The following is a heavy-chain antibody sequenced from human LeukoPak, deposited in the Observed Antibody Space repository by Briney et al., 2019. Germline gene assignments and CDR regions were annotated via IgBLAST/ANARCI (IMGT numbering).Heavy chain of an antibody. CDR3: ARGKGIAARLTSLWFDP. D-gene: IGHD6-6*01. V-gene: IGHV1-18*01. CDR1: GYTFTSYG. CDR2: ISAYNGNT. Sequence: ASVKVSCKASGYTFTSYGISWVRRAPGQGLEWMGWISAYNGNTNYAQKLQGRVTMTTDTSTSTAYMELRSLRSDDTAVYYCARGKGIAARLTSLWFDPWGQGTLVTVS. J-gene: IGHJ5*02.